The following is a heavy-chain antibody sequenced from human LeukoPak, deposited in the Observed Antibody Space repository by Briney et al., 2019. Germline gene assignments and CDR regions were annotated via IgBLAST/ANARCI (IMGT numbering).Heavy chain of an antibody. D-gene: IGHD3-16*01. J-gene: IGHJ4*02. CDR1: GFTFSDYY. CDR2: ISSSGSTI. Sequence: GGSLRLSCAASGFTFSDYYMSWIRQAPGKGLEWVSYISSSGSTIYYADSVKGRFTISRDNAKNSLYLQMNSLRAEDTAVYYCARSPYYDYVWGSLQVLYYFDYWGQGTLVTVSS. V-gene: IGHV3-11*04. CDR3: ARSPYYDYVWGSLQVLYYFDY.